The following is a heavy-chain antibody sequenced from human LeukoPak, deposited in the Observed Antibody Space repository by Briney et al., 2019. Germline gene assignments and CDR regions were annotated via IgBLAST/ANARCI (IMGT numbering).Heavy chain of an antibody. D-gene: IGHD3-10*01. J-gene: IGHJ3*02. Sequence: HGGSLRLSCAASGFTFSSYAMSWVRQAPGKGLEWVSAISGSGGSTYYADSVKGRFTISRDNSKNTLYLQMNSLRAEDTAVYYCAKSVGGLKLWFGEWGAFDIWGQGTMVTVSS. CDR2: ISGSGGST. V-gene: IGHV3-23*01. CDR3: AKSVGGLKLWFGEWGAFDI. CDR1: GFTFSSYA.